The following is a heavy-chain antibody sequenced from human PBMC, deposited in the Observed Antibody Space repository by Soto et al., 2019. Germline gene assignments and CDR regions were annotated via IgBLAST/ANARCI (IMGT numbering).Heavy chain of an antibody. CDR3: AKDLSKRYCSGGSCYRNYYGMDV. Sequence: HPGGSLRLSCAASGFTFDDYAMHWVRQAPGKGLEWVSLISCDGGSTYYADSVKGRFTISRDNSKNSLYLQMNSLRAEDTALYYCAKDLSKRYCSGGSCYRNYYGMDVWVQGTTITVSS. CDR2: ISCDGGST. D-gene: IGHD2-15*01. CDR1: GFTFDDYA. J-gene: IGHJ6*02. V-gene: IGHV3-43D*04.